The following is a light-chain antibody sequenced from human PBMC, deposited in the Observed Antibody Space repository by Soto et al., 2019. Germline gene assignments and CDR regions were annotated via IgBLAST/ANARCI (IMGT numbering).Light chain of an antibody. CDR3: QQYNSLWT. Sequence: DLQMTQSPSTLSASVGDRVTITCRASQTIGSWLAWYQKKPGKAPELLIYKASHLESGVSSRFSAGGSGTEFTLTITSLQPDDFATYYCQQYNSLWTFGQGTKVEVK. V-gene: IGKV1-5*03. J-gene: IGKJ1*01. CDR2: KAS. CDR1: QTIGSW.